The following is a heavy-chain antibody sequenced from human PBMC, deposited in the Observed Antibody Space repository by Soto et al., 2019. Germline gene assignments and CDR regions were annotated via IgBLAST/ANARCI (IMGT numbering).Heavy chain of an antibody. Sequence: GGSLRLSCAASGFTFSNAWMNWVRQAPGKGLEWVGRIKSKTDGGTTDYAAPVKGRFTISRDDSKNTLYLQMNSLKTEDTAVYYCTTNKERITIFGVVITHYGMDVWGQGTTVTVSS. D-gene: IGHD3-3*01. V-gene: IGHV3-15*07. CDR1: GFTFSNAW. CDR2: IKSKTDGGTT. CDR3: TTNKERITIFGVVITHYGMDV. J-gene: IGHJ6*02.